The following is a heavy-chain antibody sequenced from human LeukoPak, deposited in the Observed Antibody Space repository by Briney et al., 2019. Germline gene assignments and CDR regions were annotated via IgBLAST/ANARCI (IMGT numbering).Heavy chain of an antibody. D-gene: IGHD3-22*01. CDR3: AERDYYDSSGYYN. V-gene: IGHV1-69*04. CDR1: GGTFSSYA. J-gene: IGHJ1*01. CDR2: IIPILGIA. Sequence: SVKVSCKASGGTFSSYAISWVRQAPGQGLEWMGRIIPILGIANYAQKFQGRVTITADKSTSTAYMELSSLRSEDTAVYYCAERDYYDSSGYYNWGQGALVTVSS.